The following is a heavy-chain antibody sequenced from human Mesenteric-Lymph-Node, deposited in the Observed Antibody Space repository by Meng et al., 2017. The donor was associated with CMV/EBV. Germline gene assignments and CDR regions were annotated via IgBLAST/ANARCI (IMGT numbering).Heavy chain of an antibody. CDR1: GYTFSDYY. CDR3: ARLSGDHGYYFEY. V-gene: IGHV1-2*02. D-gene: IGHD7-27*01. Sequence: ASVKVSCKASGYTFSDYYMHWLRQAPGQGLEWMGWINPNSGGTNYAQKFQGRVTMTRDTSIITAYMELSSLRSDDTAIYYCARLSGDHGYYFEYWGQGTLVTVSS. J-gene: IGHJ4*02. CDR2: INPNSGGT.